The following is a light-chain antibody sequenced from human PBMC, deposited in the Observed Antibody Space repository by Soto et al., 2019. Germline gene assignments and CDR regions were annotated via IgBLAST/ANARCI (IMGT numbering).Light chain of an antibody. V-gene: IGLV2-14*03. CDR2: DVT. J-gene: IGLJ1*01. CDR3: SSYSSSSTVRYV. Sequence: QSALTQPASVSGSPGQSITISCTGTSSDVGGYNYISWYQQHPGKGPKLMIYDVTNRPSGVSNRFSASKSGNTASLTISGLQAEDEADYYCSSYSSSSTVRYVFGTGTKVTVL. CDR1: SSDVGGYNY.